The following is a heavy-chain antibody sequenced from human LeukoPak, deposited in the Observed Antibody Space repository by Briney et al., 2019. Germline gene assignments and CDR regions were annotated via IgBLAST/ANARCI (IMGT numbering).Heavy chain of an antibody. D-gene: IGHD4-23*01. Sequence: GGSLRLSCAASGFTFNNFGMHWVRQAPGKGLEWVAFIGFEGLHKYYADSVKGRFTISKDNSKATLYQQMNSLRPEDTAVYYCAKDLHGGYSSDYWGLGTLVTVSS. J-gene: IGHJ4*02. CDR2: IGFEGLHK. V-gene: IGHV3-30*02. CDR3: AKDLHGGYSSDY. CDR1: GFTFNNFG.